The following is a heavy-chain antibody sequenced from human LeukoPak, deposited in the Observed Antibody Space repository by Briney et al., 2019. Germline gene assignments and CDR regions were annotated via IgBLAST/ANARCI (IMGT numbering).Heavy chain of an antibody. V-gene: IGHV4-59*01. Sequence: PSEPLSLTCTVSGGPISSYYWRWLRQRPGKGLEGIGYIYYSGSTNYNPSLKSRITISVDTSKNQFSLKLSSVTAADTAVYYCARGGCGGGCYFDYWGQGTLVTVSS. D-gene: IGHD2-21*02. CDR3: ARGGCGGGCYFDY. CDR1: GGPISSYY. J-gene: IGHJ4*02. CDR2: IYYSGST.